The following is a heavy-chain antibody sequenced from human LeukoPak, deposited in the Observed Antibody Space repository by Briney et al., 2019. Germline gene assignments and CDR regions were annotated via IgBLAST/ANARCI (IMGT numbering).Heavy chain of an antibody. D-gene: IGHD6-19*01. Sequence: GGSLRLSCAASGFTFSSYVMSWVRQAPGKGLVWVSRINTDGSSTSYADSVKGRFTISRDNAKNTLYLQMNSLRAEDTAVYYCARDSRIAVAGTRYYYYYMDVWGKGTTVTVSS. J-gene: IGHJ6*03. CDR2: INTDGSST. V-gene: IGHV3-74*01. CDR1: GFTFSSYV. CDR3: ARDSRIAVAGTRYYYYYMDV.